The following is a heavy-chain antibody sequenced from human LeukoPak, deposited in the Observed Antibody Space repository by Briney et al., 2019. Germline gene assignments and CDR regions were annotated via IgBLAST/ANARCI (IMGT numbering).Heavy chain of an antibody. CDR3: ARNGRELGANYFDY. V-gene: IGHV4-39*07. Sequence: SETLSLTCTVSGGSISSSSYYWGWIRQPPGKGPEWIGSIYYSGSTYYNPSLKSRVTISVDTSKNQFSLKLSSVTAADTAVYYCARNGRELGANYFDYWGQGTLVTVSS. CDR1: GGSISSSSYY. J-gene: IGHJ4*02. D-gene: IGHD2/OR15-2a*01. CDR2: IYYSGST.